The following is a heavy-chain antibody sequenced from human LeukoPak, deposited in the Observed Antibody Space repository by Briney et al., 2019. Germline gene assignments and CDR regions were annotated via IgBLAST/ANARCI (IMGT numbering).Heavy chain of an antibody. CDR3: AREPIYCTNGVCIDY. D-gene: IGHD2-8*01. Sequence: SETLSLTCTVSGGSISSSSYYWSWIRQPAGKGLEWIGRIYTSGSTNYNPSLKSRVTISVDTSKNQFSLKLSSVTAADTAVYYCAREPIYCTNGVCIDYWGQGTLVTVSS. CDR1: GGSISSSSYY. J-gene: IGHJ4*02. V-gene: IGHV4-61*02. CDR2: IYTSGST.